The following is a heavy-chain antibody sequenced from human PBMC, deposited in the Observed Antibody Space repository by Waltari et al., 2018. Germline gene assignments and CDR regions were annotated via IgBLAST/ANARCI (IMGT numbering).Heavy chain of an antibody. D-gene: IGHD2-8*01. Sequence: QVHLQESGTGLVKPSETLSRTCTVSGASIRNYYWTWIRQPPGKGLEFIGYIYYSGNTNYNPSLKSRATISVVTSKNQFSLKLNSATAADTAVYYCARAPPNDLVLVEYLDYWGQGILVTVSS. CDR2: IYYSGNT. CDR3: ARAPPNDLVLVEYLDY. CDR1: GASIRNYY. J-gene: IGHJ4*02. V-gene: IGHV4-59*08.